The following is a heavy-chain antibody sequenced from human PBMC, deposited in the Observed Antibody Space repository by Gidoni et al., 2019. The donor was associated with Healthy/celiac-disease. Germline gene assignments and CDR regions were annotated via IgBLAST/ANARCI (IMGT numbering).Heavy chain of an antibody. CDR3: AKDWGVAGITLFDY. J-gene: IGHJ4*02. V-gene: IGHV3-30*18. Sequence: QVQLVESGGGVVQPGRSLRLSCAASGFTFSSYGMHWVRQAPGKGLEWVAVISYDGSNKYYADSVKGRFTISRDNSKNTLYLQMNSLRAEDTAVYYCAKDWGVAGITLFDYWGQGTLVIVSS. CDR2: ISYDGSNK. CDR1: GFTFSSYG. D-gene: IGHD6-19*01.